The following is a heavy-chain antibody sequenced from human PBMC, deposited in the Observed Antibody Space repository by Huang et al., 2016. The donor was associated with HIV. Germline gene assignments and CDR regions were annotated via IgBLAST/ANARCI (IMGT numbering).Heavy chain of an antibody. J-gene: IGHJ4*02. V-gene: IGHV4-34*02. CDR3: ARGRGSSWSLFDT. CDR1: GESLSDFF. D-gene: IGHD6-13*01. Sequence: QVQLEQWGAILLKPSETLSLTCAVYGESLSDFFWSWIRQPPGKGLEWIGESKQSGRTNYNPALKSRVTIAVDTSKKQFSLKLKSVTAADTSMYYCARGRGSSWSLFDTWGQGSLVTVFS. CDR2: SKQSGRT.